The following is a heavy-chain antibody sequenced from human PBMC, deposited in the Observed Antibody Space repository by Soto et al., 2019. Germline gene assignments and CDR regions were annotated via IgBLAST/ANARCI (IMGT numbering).Heavy chain of an antibody. CDR3: AKETVAGTRFDY. Sequence: QVQLVESGGGVVQPGRSLRLSCAASGFTFSSYGMHWVRQAPGKGLEWVAVISYDGSNKYYADSVKCRFTISRDNSKNTLYLQMNSLRAEDTAVYYCAKETVAGTRFDYWGQGNLVTLSS. CDR2: ISYDGSNK. CDR1: GFTFSSYG. D-gene: IGHD6-19*01. V-gene: IGHV3-30*18. J-gene: IGHJ4*02.